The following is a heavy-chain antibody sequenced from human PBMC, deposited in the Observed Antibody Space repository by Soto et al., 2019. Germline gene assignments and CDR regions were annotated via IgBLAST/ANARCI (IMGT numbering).Heavy chain of an antibody. D-gene: IGHD5-12*01. CDR1: GFTFSSYA. CDR2: ISGIGHST. V-gene: IGHV3-23*01. J-gene: IGHJ4*02. Sequence: GGSLRLSCAASGFTFSSYAMSWVRQAPGKGLEWVSSISGIGHSTYYADSVKGRFTISRDNSKNTLFLQMSSLRAEDTAVYYCAKRIMATIGNFDSWGQGTLVTVSS. CDR3: AKRIMATIGNFDS.